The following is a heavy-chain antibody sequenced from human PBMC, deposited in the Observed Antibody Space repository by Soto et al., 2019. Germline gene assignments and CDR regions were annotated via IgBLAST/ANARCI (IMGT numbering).Heavy chain of an antibody. D-gene: IGHD3-16*01. CDR1: GFTFDDYA. CDR2: ISWNSGSI. Sequence: EVQLVESGGGLVQPGRSLRLSCAASGFTFDDYAMHWVRQAPGKGLEWVSGISWNSGSIGYADSVKGRFTISRDNAKNSLYLQMNSLGAEDTALYYCANLPTFGGGSGYWGQGTLVTVSS. CDR3: ANLPTFGGGSGY. J-gene: IGHJ4*02. V-gene: IGHV3-9*01.